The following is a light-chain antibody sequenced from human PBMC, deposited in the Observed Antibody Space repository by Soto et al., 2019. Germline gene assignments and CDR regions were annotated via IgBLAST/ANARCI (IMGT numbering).Light chain of an antibody. CDR2: KAS. V-gene: IGKV1-5*03. CDR3: QHYNSYSEA. J-gene: IGKJ1*01. Sequence: DIQITQSPSTLSASVGDRVTITCRASQSISTRLAWYQQKQGKAPKILIYKASTLKSGVPSRFRGSGSGTEFTLTISRLQPDDFETYYCQHYNSYSEAFGQGTKVDIK. CDR1: QSISTR.